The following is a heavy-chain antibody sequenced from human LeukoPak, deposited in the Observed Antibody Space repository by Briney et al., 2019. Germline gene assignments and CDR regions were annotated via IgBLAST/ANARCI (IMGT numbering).Heavy chain of an antibody. Sequence: GGSLRLSCAVSGFTVRSNYMNWVRQAPGKGLEWVSVIYSDGTTYYADSVKGRFTSSRDNSKNTLYLQMNSLRAEDTAVYYCARGLIAARPDYYYMDVWGKGTTVTVSS. CDR1: GFTVRSNY. CDR3: ARGLIAARPDYYYMDV. CDR2: IYSDGTT. V-gene: IGHV3-53*01. D-gene: IGHD6-6*01. J-gene: IGHJ6*03.